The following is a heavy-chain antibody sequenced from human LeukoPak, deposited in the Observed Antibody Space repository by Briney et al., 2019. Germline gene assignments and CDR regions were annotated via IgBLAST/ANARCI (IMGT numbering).Heavy chain of an antibody. J-gene: IGHJ3*02. CDR2: ISSSSSYI. Sequence: KSGGSLRLSCAASGFTFSSYSMNWVRQAPGKGLEWVSSISSSSSYIYYADSVKGRFTISRDNAKNSLYLQMNSLRAEDTAVYYCARDLWVGGAFDIWGQGTMVTVSS. D-gene: IGHD3-10*01. V-gene: IGHV3-21*01. CDR1: GFTFSSYS. CDR3: ARDLWVGGAFDI.